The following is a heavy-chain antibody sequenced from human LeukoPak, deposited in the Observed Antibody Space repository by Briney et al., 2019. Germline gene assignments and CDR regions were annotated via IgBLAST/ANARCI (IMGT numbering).Heavy chain of an antibody. CDR1: GVNFSCYS. CDR3: ARRYSRSWTGFDP. V-gene: IGHV3-7*02. J-gene: IGHJ5*02. Sequence: GGSLRLSCTASGVNFSCYSLNWVRQAPGKGLEWVANIKEGGSEKYYEESEKGRFTTSRGNTDTSLYLLMNRLRGEDTAVYYWARRYSRSWTGFDPWGQGTLVTVSS. D-gene: IGHD6-6*01. CDR2: IKEGGSEK.